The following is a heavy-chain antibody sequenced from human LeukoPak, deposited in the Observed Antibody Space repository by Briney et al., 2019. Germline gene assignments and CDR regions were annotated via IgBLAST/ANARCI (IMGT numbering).Heavy chain of an antibody. D-gene: IGHD6-19*01. CDR1: GGSISSGSNY. Sequence: SETLSLTCTVSGGSISSGSNYWSWIRQPAGKGLEWIGRIYTSGSTNYNPSLKRRVTISVDTSKNQFSLELSSVTAADTAVYYCARGVQWPYYFDYWGQGTLVTVS. CDR3: ARGVQWPYYFDY. V-gene: IGHV4-61*02. CDR2: IYTSGST. J-gene: IGHJ4*02.